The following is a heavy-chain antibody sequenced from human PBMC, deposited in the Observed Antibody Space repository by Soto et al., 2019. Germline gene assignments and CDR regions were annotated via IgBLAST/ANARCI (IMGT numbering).Heavy chain of an antibody. J-gene: IGHJ6*02. D-gene: IGHD3-3*01. CDR3: TRSAPTIFGVVTSYGMDV. V-gene: IGHV3-73*01. CDR2: IRSKANSYAT. CDR1: GFTFSGSA. Sequence: PGGSLRLSCAASGFTFSGSAMHWVRQASGKGLEWVGRIRSKANSYATAYAASVKGRFTISRDDSKNTAYLQMNSLKTEDTAVYYCTRSAPTIFGVVTSYGMDVWGQGTTVTVSS.